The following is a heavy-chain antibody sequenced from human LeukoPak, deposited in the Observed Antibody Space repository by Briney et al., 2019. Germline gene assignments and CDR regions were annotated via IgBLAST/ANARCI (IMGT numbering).Heavy chain of an antibody. CDR2: IYTSGST. D-gene: IGHD3-3*01. CDR1: GGSISSYY. V-gene: IGHV4-4*07. J-gene: IGHJ6*03. CDR3: ARGIVLEWLLSPVYYYYYMDV. Sequence: SETLSLTCTVSGGSISSYYWSWIRQPAGKGLEWLGRIYTSGSTNYNPSLKSRVTMSVDTSKNQFSLKLSSVTAADTAVYYCARGIVLEWLLSPVYYYYYMDVWGKGTTVTVSS.